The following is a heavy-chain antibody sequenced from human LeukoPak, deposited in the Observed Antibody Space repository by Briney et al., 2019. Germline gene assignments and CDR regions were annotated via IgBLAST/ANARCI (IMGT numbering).Heavy chain of an antibody. CDR2: IYTSGST. CDR3: ARDPGFGESPFDY. Sequence: SETLSLTCTVSGGSISSGSYYWNWIRQPAGKGLGWIGRIYTSGSTNYNPSLKSRVTISVDTSKNQFSLKLTSVTAADTAVYFCARDPGFGESPFDYWGQGTLVTVSS. CDR1: GGSISSGSYY. J-gene: IGHJ4*02. D-gene: IGHD3-10*01. V-gene: IGHV4-61*02.